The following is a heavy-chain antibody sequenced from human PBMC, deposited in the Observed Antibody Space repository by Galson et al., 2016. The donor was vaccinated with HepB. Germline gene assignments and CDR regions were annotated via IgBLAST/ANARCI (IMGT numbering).Heavy chain of an antibody. CDR2: IYPGHPDT. D-gene: IGHD6-19*01. Sequence: QSGAEVKKPGESLKISCRGSGYSFSSYWIGWVRQMPGKGLEWLGNIYPGHPDTRYSPSFQGQVSISADKSITTAYLQWGSLKASDTAFYYCARRGSGWSPFGSWGQGTLVTVSS. J-gene: IGHJ4*02. CDR3: ARRGSGWSPFGS. CDR1: GYSFSSYW. V-gene: IGHV5-51*01.